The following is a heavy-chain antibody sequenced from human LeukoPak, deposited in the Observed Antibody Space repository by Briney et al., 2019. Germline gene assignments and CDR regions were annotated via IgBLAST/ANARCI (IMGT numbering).Heavy chain of an antibody. Sequence: SETLSLTCTVSGGSISSYYWSWIRQPPGKGLEWIGYIYYSGSTNYNPSLKSRVTISVDTSKNQFSLKLSSVTAADTAVYYCARGPPYIVVVTAIGFFDSWGQGTLVTVSS. J-gene: IGHJ4*02. CDR1: GGSISSYY. D-gene: IGHD2-21*02. CDR2: IYYSGST. CDR3: ARGPPYIVVVTAIGFFDS. V-gene: IGHV4-59*12.